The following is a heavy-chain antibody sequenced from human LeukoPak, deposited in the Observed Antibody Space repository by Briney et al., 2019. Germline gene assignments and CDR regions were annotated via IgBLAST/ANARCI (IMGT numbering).Heavy chain of an antibody. V-gene: IGHV4-59*12. Sequence: PSETLSLTCTVSGVSISSSYWSWVRQPPGKGLEWVGYIYYSGDSNYNPSLKSRVTISVDTSKNQFSLKLSSVTAADTAVYYCARGPPTYCSSTSCYTGYYYYGMDVWGQGTTVTVSS. CDR1: GVSISSSY. CDR2: IYYSGDS. D-gene: IGHD2-2*02. CDR3: ARGPPTYCSSTSCYTGYYYYGMDV. J-gene: IGHJ6*02.